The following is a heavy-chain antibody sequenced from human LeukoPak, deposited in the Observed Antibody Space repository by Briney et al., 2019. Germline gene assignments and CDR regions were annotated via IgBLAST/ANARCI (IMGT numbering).Heavy chain of an antibody. J-gene: IGHJ5*02. V-gene: IGHV4-34*01. Sequence: SETLSLTCAVYGGSFSGYYWSWIRQPPGKGLEWVGEINHSGSTNYNPSLKSRVTISVDTSKNQFSLKLSSVTTADTAVYYCARRGRGKIQLWLKNPFDPWGQGTLVTVSS. CDR2: INHSGST. CDR1: GGSFSGYY. D-gene: IGHD5-18*01. CDR3: ARRGRGKIQLWLKNPFDP.